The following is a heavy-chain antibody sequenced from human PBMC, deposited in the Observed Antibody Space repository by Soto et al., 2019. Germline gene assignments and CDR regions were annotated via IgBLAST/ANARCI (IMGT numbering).Heavy chain of an antibody. CDR3: ARHSTYCGGDCYSLDY. D-gene: IGHD2-21*02. CDR2: MYHSGST. V-gene: IGHV4-30-2*01. J-gene: IGHJ4*02. CDR1: GGSISRGGYS. Sequence: PSETLSLTCAVSGGSISRGGYSWSWIRQPPGKGLEWIGYMYHSGSTYYNPSLKSRVTISIDRSKNQFSLKLSSVTAADTAVYYCARHSTYCGGDCYSLDYWGQGTLLTVS.